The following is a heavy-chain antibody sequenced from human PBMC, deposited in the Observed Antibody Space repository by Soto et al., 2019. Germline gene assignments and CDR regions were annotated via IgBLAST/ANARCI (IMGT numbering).Heavy chain of an antibody. V-gene: IGHV1-69*13. CDR1: GGTFSSYA. D-gene: IGHD3-22*01. CDR3: ASGGYYDSRPFDY. J-gene: IGHJ4*02. Sequence: SVKVSCKASGGTFSSYAISWVRQAPGQGLEWMGGIIPIFGTANYAQKFQGRVAITADESTSTAYMELSSLRSEDTAVYYCASGGYYDSRPFDYWGQGTQVTVSS. CDR2: IIPIFGTA.